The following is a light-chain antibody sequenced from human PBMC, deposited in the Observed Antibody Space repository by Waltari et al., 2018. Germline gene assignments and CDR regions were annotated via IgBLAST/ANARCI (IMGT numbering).Light chain of an antibody. CDR1: QGISTY. J-gene: IGKJ3*01. Sequence: VLTQSPATLSLSPGERATLSCRPSQGISTYLAWYQHKPGQPPSLLTYDPSNSATGIPARCSSSASATDFTLTISSQEPEDFADYYCQQRYNWPATFGPGTKVAIK. V-gene: IGKV3-11*01. CDR2: DPS. CDR3: QQRYNWPAT.